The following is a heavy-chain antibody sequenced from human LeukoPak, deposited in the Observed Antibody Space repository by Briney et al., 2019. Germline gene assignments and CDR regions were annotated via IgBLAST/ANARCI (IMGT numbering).Heavy chain of an antibody. V-gene: IGHV3-30-3*01. CDR2: ISYDGSNK. CDR1: GFTFSSYA. CDR3: ARDRIPFYDSSGYYYFDY. Sequence: GGSLRLSCAASGFTFSSYAMHWVRQAPGKGLEWVAVISYDGSNKYYADSVKGRFTISRDNSKNTLYLQMNSLRAEDTAVYYCARDRIPFYDSSGYYYFDYWGQGTLVTVSS. J-gene: IGHJ4*02. D-gene: IGHD3-22*01.